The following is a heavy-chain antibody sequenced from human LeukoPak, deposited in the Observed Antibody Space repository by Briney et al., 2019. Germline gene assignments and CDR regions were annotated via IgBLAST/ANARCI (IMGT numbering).Heavy chain of an antibody. Sequence: GGSLRLSCAASGFTVSSKYMSWVRQAPGKGLEWVSAISGSGGSTYYADSVKGRFTISRDNSKNTLYLQMNSLRAEDTAVYYCAKRDYCSSTSCHDAFDIWGQGTMVTVSS. CDR2: ISGSGGST. CDR3: AKRDYCSSTSCHDAFDI. V-gene: IGHV3-23*01. D-gene: IGHD2-2*01. CDR1: GFTVSSKY. J-gene: IGHJ3*02.